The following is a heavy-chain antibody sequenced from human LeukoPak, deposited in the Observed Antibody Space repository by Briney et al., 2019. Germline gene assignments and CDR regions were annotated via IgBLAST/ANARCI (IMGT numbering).Heavy chain of an antibody. CDR3: ARTTLLGTQDY. D-gene: IGHD1-1*01. V-gene: IGHV4-59*01. J-gene: IGHJ4*02. CDR1: GGSINGYY. Sequence: PSETLSLTCTVSGGSINGYYWTWIRQPPGKGLEWIGYIYYSGSTKYNPSLTNRVTISVDTSKNQFSLRLSSVTAADTAVYFCARTTLLGTQDYWGQGTLVTVSS. CDR2: IYYSGST.